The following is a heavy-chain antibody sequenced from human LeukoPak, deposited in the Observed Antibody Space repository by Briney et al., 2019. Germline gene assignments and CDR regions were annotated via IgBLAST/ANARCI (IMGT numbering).Heavy chain of an antibody. CDR2: VSGSGGNT. V-gene: IGHV3-23*01. D-gene: IGHD2-2*01. Sequence: GGSLRLSCAASGFTFSKSAMSCVREAPGKELEWVSGVSGSGGNTYYADSVKGRFTISRDNSNDTVCLQMNSLRAEDTAVYYCAKSGVPAAIYFYYGMDVWGQGTTVTVSS. J-gene: IGHJ6*02. CDR1: GFTFSKSA. CDR3: AKSGVPAAIYFYYGMDV.